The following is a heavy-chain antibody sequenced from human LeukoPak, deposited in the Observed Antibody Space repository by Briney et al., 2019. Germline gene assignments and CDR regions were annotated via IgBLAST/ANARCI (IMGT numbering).Heavy chain of an antibody. CDR2: MNPNSGNT. Sequence: GASVKVSCKASGYTFTSYYMHWVRQAPGQGLEWMGWMNPNSGNTGYAQKFQGRVTMTRNTSISTAYMELSSLRSEDTAVYYCARETWSGYTTNWFDPWGQGTLVTVSS. J-gene: IGHJ5*02. V-gene: IGHV1-8*02. CDR3: ARETWSGYTTNWFDP. D-gene: IGHD3-3*01. CDR1: GYTFTSYY.